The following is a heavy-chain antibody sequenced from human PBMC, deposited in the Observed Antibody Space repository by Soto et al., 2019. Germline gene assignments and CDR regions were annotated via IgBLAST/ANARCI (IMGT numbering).Heavy chain of an antibody. CDR2: INTGNGNT. D-gene: IGHD2-21*02. CDR3: ARGIVVVTAIEYYYYGMDV. J-gene: IGHJ6*02. CDR1: GYTFTTYS. V-gene: IGHV1-3*04. Sequence: ASVKVSCKASGYTFTTYSMHWVRQAPGQRLEWMGWINTGNGNTKYSQKFQGRVTITRDTSASTAYMELSSLRSEDTAVYYCARGIVVVTAIEYYYYGMDVWGQGTTVTSP.